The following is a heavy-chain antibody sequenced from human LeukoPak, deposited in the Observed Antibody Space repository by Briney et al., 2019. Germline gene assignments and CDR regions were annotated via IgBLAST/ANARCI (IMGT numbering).Heavy chain of an antibody. CDR2: ISGSGGST. Sequence: GGSLRLSCAASGSTFSSCAMSWVRQAPGKGLEWVSAISGSGGSTYYADSVKGRFTISRDNSKNTLYLQMNSLRAEDTAVYYCAKRKTVLRYFDWLFVYFDYWGQGTLVTVSS. CDR3: AKRKTVLRYFDWLFVYFDY. D-gene: IGHD3-9*01. CDR1: GSTFSSCA. J-gene: IGHJ4*02. V-gene: IGHV3-23*01.